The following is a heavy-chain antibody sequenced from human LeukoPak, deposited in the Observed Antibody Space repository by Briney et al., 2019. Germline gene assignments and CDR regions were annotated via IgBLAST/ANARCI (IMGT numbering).Heavy chain of an antibody. Sequence: SETLSLTCAVYGGSFSGYYWTLIRQPPGKGLEWIGKINHSGSTNYNPSLKSRVTISVDTSKNQFSLKLSSVTAADTALYYCARLGPYDIVTDDAFDIWGQGTMVTVSS. J-gene: IGHJ3*02. CDR2: INHSGST. CDR3: ARLGPYDIVTDDAFDI. D-gene: IGHD3-9*01. V-gene: IGHV4-34*01. CDR1: GGSFSGYY.